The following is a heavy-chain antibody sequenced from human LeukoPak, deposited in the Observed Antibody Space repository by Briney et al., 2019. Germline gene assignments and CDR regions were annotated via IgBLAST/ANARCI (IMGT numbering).Heavy chain of an antibody. CDR3: ARSRSTMVRGVIMTNWFDP. V-gene: IGHV4-31*03. CDR1: GGSISSGGYY. Sequence: SETLSLTCTVSGGSISSGGYYWSWLRQHPGKGLEWIGYIYYSGSNYYNPSLKSRVTISVDTSKNQFSLKLSSVTAADTAVYYCARSRSTMVRGVIMTNWFDPWGQGTLVTVSS. CDR2: IYYSGSN. J-gene: IGHJ5*02. D-gene: IGHD3-10*01.